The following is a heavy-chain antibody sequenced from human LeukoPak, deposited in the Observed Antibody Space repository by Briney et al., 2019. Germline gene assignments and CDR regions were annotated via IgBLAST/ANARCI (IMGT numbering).Heavy chain of an antibody. V-gene: IGHV1-69*05. J-gene: IGHJ1*01. CDR1: GGTFSSYA. CDR2: IIPIFGTA. Sequence: SGELSCKASGGTFSSYAISWVRQAPGQGLEWMGGIIPIFGTANYAQRFQGRVTITTDESTSTAYMELSSLRSEDTAVYYCARGSPYYYDSSPLLIQHWGQGTLVTVSS. CDR3: ARGSPYYYDSSPLLIQH. D-gene: IGHD3-22*01.